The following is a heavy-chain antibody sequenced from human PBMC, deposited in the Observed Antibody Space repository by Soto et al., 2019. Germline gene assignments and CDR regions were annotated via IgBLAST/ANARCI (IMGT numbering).Heavy chain of an antibody. D-gene: IGHD3-22*01. Sequence: SETLSLTCAVYGGSFSGYYWSWIRQPPGKGLEWIGEINHSGSTNYNPSLKSRVTISVDTSKNQFSLKLSSVTAADTAVYYCARGESGRVSDRSVSVFSTQGNYYDCIDFWGQGATVTVSS. J-gene: IGHJ6*02. CDR1: GGSFSGYY. CDR3: ARGESGRVSDRSVSVFSTQGNYYDCIDF. CDR2: INHSGST. V-gene: IGHV4-34*01.